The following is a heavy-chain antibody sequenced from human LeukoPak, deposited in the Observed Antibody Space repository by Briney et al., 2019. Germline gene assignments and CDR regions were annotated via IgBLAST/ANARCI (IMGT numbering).Heavy chain of an antibody. Sequence: GGSLRLSCAASGFTFSSYGMHWVRQAPGKGPEWVAVIWYDGSNKYYADSVKGRSTISRDNSKNTLYLQMNSLRAEDTAVYYCARDGRPAPSLYSSGWYGVLDYWGQGTLVTVSS. CDR1: GFTFSSYG. J-gene: IGHJ4*02. CDR3: ARDGRPAPSLYSSGWYGVLDY. V-gene: IGHV3-33*01. D-gene: IGHD6-19*01. CDR2: IWYDGSNK.